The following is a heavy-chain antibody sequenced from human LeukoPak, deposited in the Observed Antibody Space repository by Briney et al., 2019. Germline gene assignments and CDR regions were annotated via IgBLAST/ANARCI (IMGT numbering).Heavy chain of an antibody. J-gene: IGHJ3*02. CDR3: ARELLYDSSGGDDAFDI. CDR2: ISSSGSTI. V-gene: IGHV3-11*04. Sequence: PGGSLRLSCAASGCTFSDYYMSWIREAPGKGLEWVSYISSSGSTIYYADSVKGRFTISRDNAKNSLYLQMNSLRAEDTAVYYCARELLYDSSGGDDAFDIWGQGTMVTVSS. CDR1: GCTFSDYY. D-gene: IGHD3-22*01.